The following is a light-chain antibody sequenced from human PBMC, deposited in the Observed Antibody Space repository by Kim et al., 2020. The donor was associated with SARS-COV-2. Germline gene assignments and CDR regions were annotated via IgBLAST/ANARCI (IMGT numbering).Light chain of an antibody. CDR3: HQSARAPLT. CDR1: QSVGNSY. V-gene: IGKV3-20*01. CDR2: NVY. Sequence: SPGERAALSCRASQSVGNSYLHWFRQKPGQAPTLLIYNVYIRATGIPDRFSGSGSGTNFTLTVSRLEPEDFAVYYCHQSARAPLTFGGGTKVDIK. J-gene: IGKJ4*01.